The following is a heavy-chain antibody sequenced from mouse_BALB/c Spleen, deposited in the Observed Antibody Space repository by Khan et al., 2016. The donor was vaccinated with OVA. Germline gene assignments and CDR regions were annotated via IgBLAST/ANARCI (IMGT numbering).Heavy chain of an antibody. CDR3: ARRGLRWDFDY. CDR1: GYTFINYW. J-gene: IGHJ2*01. Sequence: QVQLKQSGAELAKPGASVKMSCKASGYTFINYWILWVKQRPGQGLEWIGYINPSTGYTEYNQNFKDKATLTADKSSSTAYMQLSSLTSEDSAFYYCARRGLRWDFDYGGQGTTLTVSS. CDR2: INPSTGYT. V-gene: IGHV1-7*01. D-gene: IGHD1-1*01.